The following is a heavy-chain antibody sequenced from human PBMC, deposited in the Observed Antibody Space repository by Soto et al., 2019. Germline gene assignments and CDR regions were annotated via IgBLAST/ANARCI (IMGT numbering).Heavy chain of an antibody. CDR1: GFTFDDYA. CDR3: AKGRSLTVLDY. Sequence: EVQLVESGGGLVQPGRSLRLSCAASGFTFDDYAMHWVRQAPGKGLEWVSGISWNSGIIIYADSVKGRFTISRDNAKNYLYLQMNSLRAEDTALYYCAKGRSLTVLDYWGQGTLVTVSS. J-gene: IGHJ4*02. D-gene: IGHD3-9*01. CDR2: ISWNSGII. V-gene: IGHV3-9*01.